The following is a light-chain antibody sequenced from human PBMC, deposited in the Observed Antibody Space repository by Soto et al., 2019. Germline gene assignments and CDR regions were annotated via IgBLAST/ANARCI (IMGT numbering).Light chain of an antibody. Sequence: DIQVTQSPSTLSASVGDRVTITCRASQSISTWLAWYQQKPGKAPKVLIYDASSLESGVPSRFSGSGSGTEFTLTIASLQPDDFATYYCQQYETFSGTFGPGTKVDIK. J-gene: IGKJ1*01. CDR3: QQYETFSGT. CDR1: QSISTW. CDR2: DAS. V-gene: IGKV1-5*01.